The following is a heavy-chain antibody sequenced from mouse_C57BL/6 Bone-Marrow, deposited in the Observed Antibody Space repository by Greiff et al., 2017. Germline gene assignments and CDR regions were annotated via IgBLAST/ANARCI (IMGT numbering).Heavy chain of an antibody. Sequence: QVQLQQSGPGLVQPSQSLSITCTVSGFSLTSYGVHWVRQSPGKGLEWLGVIWSGGSTDYNAAFISRLSISKYNSKSQVCFKMNSLQADDTAIYDGARKGYDGWAWFAYWGQGTLGTVSA. CDR1: GFSLTSYG. V-gene: IGHV2-2*01. CDR3: ARKGYDGWAWFAY. D-gene: IGHD2-3*01. J-gene: IGHJ3*01. CDR2: IWSGGST.